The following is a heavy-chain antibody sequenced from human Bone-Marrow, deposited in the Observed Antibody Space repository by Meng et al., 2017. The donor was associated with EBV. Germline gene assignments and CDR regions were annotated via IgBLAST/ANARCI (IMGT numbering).Heavy chain of an antibody. V-gene: IGHV4-34*01. CDR3: ARGPLEWEPRGEDY. J-gene: IGHJ4*02. CDR1: GVSFSGYH. CDR2: INHSVST. Sequence: ELPEWGARLWKPSRTPTLACAVYGVSFSGYHWSSTPQPPGNGLEWIEKINHSVSTNYNPSLKRQVTISVDTSKNQFSLKLSSVTASDTAVYYWARGPLEWEPRGEDYWGQGTLVTVSS. D-gene: IGHD1-26*01.